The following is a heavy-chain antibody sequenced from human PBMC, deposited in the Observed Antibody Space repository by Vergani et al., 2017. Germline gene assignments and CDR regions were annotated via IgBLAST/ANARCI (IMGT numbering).Heavy chain of an antibody. V-gene: IGHV3-23*01. D-gene: IGHD3-3*01. Sequence: EVQLLESGGGLVQPGGSLRLSCAASGFTFSSYAMSWVRQAPGKGLEWVSAISGSGGSTYYADSVKGRFTISRDNSKNTLYLQMNSLRAEDTAVYYCAKDRITIFGVVIEKGSWFDPWGQGTLVTVSS. CDR1: GFTFSSYA. CDR3: AKDRITIFGVVIEKGSWFDP. J-gene: IGHJ5*02. CDR2: ISGSGGST.